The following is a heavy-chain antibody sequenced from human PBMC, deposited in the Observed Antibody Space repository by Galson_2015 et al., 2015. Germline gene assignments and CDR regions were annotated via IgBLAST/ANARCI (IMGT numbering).Heavy chain of an antibody. CDR2: ISGISTNI. Sequence: SLRLSCAPSGFIFSDFYMSWIRQLPGKGLEWVSYISGISTNIQYADSVRGRFTVSRDNSKNSLYLQMNSLRVEDTAVYYCARDLSNGGHDYWGQGTLVTVSS. CDR1: GFIFSDFY. V-gene: IGHV3-11*01. D-gene: IGHD4-23*01. J-gene: IGHJ4*02. CDR3: ARDLSNGGHDY.